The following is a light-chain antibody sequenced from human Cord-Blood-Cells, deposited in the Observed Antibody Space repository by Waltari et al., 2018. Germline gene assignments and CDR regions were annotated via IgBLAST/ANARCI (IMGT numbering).Light chain of an antibody. J-gene: IGKJ2*01. V-gene: IGKV3-15*01. CDR1: QSVSSN. Sequence: EIVMTQSPATLSVSPGERATLSCRASQSVSSNLAWYQQKTRQAPRLLIYGASTRATGIPARFSGSVSVTEFTLTISSLQSEDFAVYYCQQYNNWPQTFGQGTKLEIK. CDR3: QQYNNWPQT. CDR2: GAS.